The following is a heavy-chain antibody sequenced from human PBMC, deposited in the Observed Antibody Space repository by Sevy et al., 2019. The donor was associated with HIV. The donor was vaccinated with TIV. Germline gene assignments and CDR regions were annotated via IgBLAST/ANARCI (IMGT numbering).Heavy chain of an antibody. CDR1: GASISSGDYY. V-gene: IGHV4-30-4*01. J-gene: IGHJ4*02. CDR2: ISYTGST. Sequence: TLSLTCIVSGASISSGDYYWTWIRQPPGKGLEWIGYISYTGSTYYSPSLKSRLTISVDTSKNQFSLELSSVTAADTAVYYCARVPLGERLYYFDCWGQGTLVTVSS. D-gene: IGHD2-15*01. CDR3: ARVPLGERLYYFDC.